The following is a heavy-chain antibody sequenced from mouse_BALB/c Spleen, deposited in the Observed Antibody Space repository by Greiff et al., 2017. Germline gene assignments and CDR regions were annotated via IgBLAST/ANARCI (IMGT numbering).Heavy chain of an antibody. CDR2: INPGSGGT. Sequence: VQLQQSGAELVRPGTSVKVSCKASGYAFTNYLIEWVKQRPGQGLEWIGVINPGSGGTNYNEKFKGKATLTADKSSSTAYMQLSSLTSDDSAVYFCARLLRLRFDYWGQGTTLTVSS. CDR3: ARLLRLRFDY. J-gene: IGHJ2*01. D-gene: IGHD1-2*01. V-gene: IGHV1-54*01. CDR1: GYAFTNYL.